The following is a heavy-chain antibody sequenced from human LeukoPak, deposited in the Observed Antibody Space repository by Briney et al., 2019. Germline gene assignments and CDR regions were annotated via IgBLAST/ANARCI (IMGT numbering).Heavy chain of an antibody. V-gene: IGHV1-8*03. D-gene: IGHD1-26*01. CDR2: MNPNSGNT. CDR1: GYTFTSYD. CDR3: ARGALNGVGATSSEVDV. Sequence: ASVKVSCKASGYTFTSYDINWVRQATGQGLEWMGWMNPNSGNTGYAQKFQGRVTITRNTSISTAYMELSSLRSEDTAVYYCARGALNGVGATSSEVDVWGKGTTVTVSS. J-gene: IGHJ6*04.